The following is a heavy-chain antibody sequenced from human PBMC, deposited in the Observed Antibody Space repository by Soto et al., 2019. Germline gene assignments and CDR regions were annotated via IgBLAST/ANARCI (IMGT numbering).Heavy chain of an antibody. Sequence: QVRLQESGPGLVKPSQTLSLTCNVSGGSISSGDYFWSWVRQPPGKGLEWIGYIYYTGSTSYNPSLKSRLTMSVDTSKNQFSLKVSSVTAADTAVYFCARDDGYYRLYDYWGQGTLVTVSS. V-gene: IGHV4-30-4*01. J-gene: IGHJ4*02. CDR1: GGSISSGDYF. CDR2: IYYTGST. CDR3: ARDDGYYRLYDY. D-gene: IGHD3-3*01.